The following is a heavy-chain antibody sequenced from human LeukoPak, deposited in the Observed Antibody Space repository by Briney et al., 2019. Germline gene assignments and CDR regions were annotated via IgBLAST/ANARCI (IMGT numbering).Heavy chain of an antibody. J-gene: IGHJ4*02. CDR3: GRDYYGSGRANCDY. CDR1: GGTFNNSA. V-gene: IGHV1-18*01. Sequence: ASVKVSCKTSGGTFNNSAISWVRQAPGQGLEWMGWITPYNGKTSYAQKLQGRVTMTTDTSTSTAYMELRSLRSDDTAVYYCGRDYYGSGRANCDYWGQGTLVTVSS. CDR2: ITPYNGKT. D-gene: IGHD3-10*01.